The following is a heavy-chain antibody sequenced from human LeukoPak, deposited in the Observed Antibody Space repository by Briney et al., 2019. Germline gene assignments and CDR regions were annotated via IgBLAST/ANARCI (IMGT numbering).Heavy chain of an antibody. CDR2: ISSSSSYI. CDR3: ARDSSSDYDFWSGYSSPNPRFDY. V-gene: IGHV3-21*01. D-gene: IGHD3-3*01. J-gene: IGHJ4*02. CDR1: GFTFSSYS. Sequence: SGGPLRLSCAASGFTFSSYSMNWVRQAPGKGLEWVSSISSSSSYIYYADSVKGRFTISRDNAKNSLYLQMNSLRAEDTAVYYCARDSSSDYDFWSGYSSPNPRFDYWGQGTLVTVSS.